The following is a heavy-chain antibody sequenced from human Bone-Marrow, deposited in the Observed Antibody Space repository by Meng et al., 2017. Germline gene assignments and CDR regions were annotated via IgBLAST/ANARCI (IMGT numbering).Heavy chain of an antibody. CDR2: ISYDGSNK. J-gene: IGHJ4*02. CDR3: AGGAGEQWLATFDY. V-gene: IGHV3-30*01. D-gene: IGHD6-19*01. Sequence: PVESGGGVVQPGRPLRLSCAASGFTFSSYAMHWVRQAPGKGLEWVAVISYDGSNKYYADSVKGRFTISRDNSKNTLYLQMNSLRAEDTAVYYCAGGAGEQWLATFDYWGQGTLVTVSS. CDR1: GFTFSSYA.